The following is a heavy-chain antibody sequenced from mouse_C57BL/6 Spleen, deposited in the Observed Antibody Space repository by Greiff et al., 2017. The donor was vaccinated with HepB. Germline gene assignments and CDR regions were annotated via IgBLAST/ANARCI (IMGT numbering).Heavy chain of an antibody. Sequence: ESGPGLVKPSQSLSLTCSVTGYSITSGYYWNWIRQFPGNKLEWMGYISYDGSNNYNPSLKNRISITRDTSKNQFFLKLNSVTTEDTATYYCARDPTYYGSSYGGYFDYWGQGTTLTVSS. CDR2: ISYDGSN. J-gene: IGHJ2*01. V-gene: IGHV3-6*01. D-gene: IGHD1-1*01. CDR1: GYSITSGYY. CDR3: ARDPTYYGSSYGGYFDY.